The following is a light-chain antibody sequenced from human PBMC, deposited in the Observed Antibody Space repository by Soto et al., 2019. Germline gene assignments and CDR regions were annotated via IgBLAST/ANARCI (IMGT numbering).Light chain of an antibody. CDR2: DVS. J-gene: IGLJ1*01. CDR3: SSYASSSTIYV. V-gene: IGLV2-14*01. CDR1: SSDIGDYNY. Sequence: QSALTQPASVSGSPGQSITISCTGTSSDIGDYNYVSWYQQRPGKAPKLMIYDVSNRPSGVSNRFSGFKSGSTASLTISGLQAEDEAEYYCSSYASSSTIYVFGTGTKVTV.